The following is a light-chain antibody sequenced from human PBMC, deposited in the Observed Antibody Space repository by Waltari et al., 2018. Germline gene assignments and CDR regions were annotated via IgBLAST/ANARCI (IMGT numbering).Light chain of an antibody. CDR2: GAS. J-gene: IGKJ4*01. CDR3: QQYNNWPLT. CDR1: QSVSSD. Sequence: ETVMTQSPPTLSVSPGERATLPCRASQSVSSDLAWYQQEPGQAPRLLSYGASTRATGIPGRFSGSGSGTEFTLTISSLQSEDFAVYYCQQYNNWPLTFGGGTKVEI. V-gene: IGKV3-15*01.